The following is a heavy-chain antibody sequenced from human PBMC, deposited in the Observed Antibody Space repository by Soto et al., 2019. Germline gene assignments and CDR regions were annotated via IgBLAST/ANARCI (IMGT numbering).Heavy chain of an antibody. V-gene: IGHV1-69*02. CDR3: ARSFRYYGSRSYWYYMDV. CDR2: IIPILGIA. D-gene: IGHD3-10*01. CDR1: GRTFSTYT. Sequence: SVKVSCKASGRTFSTYTISWLRQAPGQGLERMGRIIPILGIANYAQKFQGRVTITADKSTSTAYMELSSLRSEDTAVFSFARSFRYYGSRSYWYYMDVWGKGSTVTVSS. J-gene: IGHJ6*03.